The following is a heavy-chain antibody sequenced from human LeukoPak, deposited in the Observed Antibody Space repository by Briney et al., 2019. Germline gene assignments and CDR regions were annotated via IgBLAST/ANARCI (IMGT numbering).Heavy chain of an antibody. D-gene: IGHD3-10*01. Sequence: VASVKVSCKASGYTFTGYYMHWVRQAPGQGLEWMGWINPNSGGTNYAQKFQGRATMTRDTSISTAYMELSRLRSDDTAVYYCARDRTRRWFGESHYGMDVWGQGTTVTVSS. CDR2: INPNSGGT. J-gene: IGHJ6*02. V-gene: IGHV1-2*02. CDR1: GYTFTGYY. CDR3: ARDRTRRWFGESHYGMDV.